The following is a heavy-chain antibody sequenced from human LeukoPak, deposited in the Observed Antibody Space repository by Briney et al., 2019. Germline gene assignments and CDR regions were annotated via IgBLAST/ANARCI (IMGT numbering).Heavy chain of an antibody. Sequence: TSETLSLTCTIFGDSVSRSGSYWDWIRQPPGKGLERIGTIYYSGRTYYSPSLKSRVTLSIDMSNNQFSLILSSVTAADTALYFCARRRYYDSSGYLEWGQGTLVTVSS. CDR2: IYYSGRT. D-gene: IGHD3-22*01. V-gene: IGHV4-39*01. CDR1: GDSVSRSGSY. CDR3: ARRRYYDSSGYLE. J-gene: IGHJ1*01.